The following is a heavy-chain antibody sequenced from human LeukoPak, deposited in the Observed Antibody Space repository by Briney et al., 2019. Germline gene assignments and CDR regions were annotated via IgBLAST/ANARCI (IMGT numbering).Heavy chain of an antibody. J-gene: IGHJ4*02. D-gene: IGHD6-13*01. CDR1: GGSISSGSYY. V-gene: IGHV4-61*02. CDR3: AREVRWSIAAAGRPDY. CDR2: IYTSGST. Sequence: SQTLSLTCTVSGGSISSGSYYWSWIRQPAGKGLEWIGRIYTSGSTNYNPSLKSRVTISVDTSKNQFSLKLSSVTAADTAVYYCAREVRWSIAAAGRPDYWGQGTLVTVSS.